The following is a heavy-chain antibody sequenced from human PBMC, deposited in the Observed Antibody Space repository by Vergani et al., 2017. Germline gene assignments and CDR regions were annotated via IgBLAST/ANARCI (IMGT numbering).Heavy chain of an antibody. CDR3: ARFYGSGSNPPVSYGMDV. Sequence: QLHLQESGPGLVKPSETLSLTCTVSGGSITSSSYYWGWIRQPPGKGLEWIGCISYSGSTNYNPSLKSRPHISVDTSKNQFSLNLSSVTATDTAVYYCARFYGSGSNPPVSYGMDVWGQGTTVTVSS. V-gene: IGHV4-39*07. D-gene: IGHD3-10*01. CDR2: ISYSGST. CDR1: GGSITSSSYY. J-gene: IGHJ6*02.